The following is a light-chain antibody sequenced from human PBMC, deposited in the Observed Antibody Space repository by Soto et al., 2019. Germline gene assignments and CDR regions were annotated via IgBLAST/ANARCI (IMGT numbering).Light chain of an antibody. CDR1: QSLVYSDGNTY. J-gene: IGKJ1*01. CDR3: MQNLQWSYT. CDR2: KVS. Sequence: DVVMAQSPLSLSVTLGQPASISCRSSQSLVYSDGNTYLNWSQQRPGQSPRRLIYKVSNRDAGVPDRFSGSGSVTDFTLKISRVEAEDVAVYYCMQNLQWSYTFGQGTKVDIK. V-gene: IGKV2-30*01.